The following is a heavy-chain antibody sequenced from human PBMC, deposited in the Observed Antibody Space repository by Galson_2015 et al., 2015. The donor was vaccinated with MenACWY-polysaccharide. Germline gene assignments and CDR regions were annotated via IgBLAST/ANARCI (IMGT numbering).Heavy chain of an antibody. J-gene: IGHJ4*02. CDR2: IFPGDSDT. Sequence: QMPGKGLEWMGVIFPGDSDTRYSPSFQGQVTISADKSISTAYLQWSSLKASDTAMYYCARPSYSSSWNPFDYWGQGTLVTVSS. CDR3: ARPSYSSSWNPFDY. V-gene: IGHV5-51*01. D-gene: IGHD6-13*01.